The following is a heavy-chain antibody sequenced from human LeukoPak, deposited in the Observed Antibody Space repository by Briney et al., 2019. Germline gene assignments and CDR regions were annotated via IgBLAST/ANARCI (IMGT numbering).Heavy chain of an antibody. CDR3: ARAGTAMVSLDY. D-gene: IGHD5-18*01. CDR2: IYYSGST. CDR1: GVSISSYY. V-gene: IGHV4-59*01. J-gene: IGHJ4*02. Sequence: PSETLSLTCTVSGVSISSYYWSWIRQPPGKGLEWIGYIYYSGSTNYNPSLKSRVTISVDTPKNQFSLKLTSVTAADTAVYYCARAGTAMVSLDYWGQGTLVTVSS.